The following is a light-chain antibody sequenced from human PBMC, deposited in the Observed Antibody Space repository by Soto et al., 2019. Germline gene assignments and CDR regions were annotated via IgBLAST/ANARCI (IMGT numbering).Light chain of an antibody. CDR1: SSDVGGYRY. CDR3: SSYTTTSTYWV. Sequence: QSALTQPASVSGSPGQSITISCTGTSSDVGGYRYVSWYQQNPGKAPRLIVYEVTYRPSGVSNRFSGSKSGNTASLTISGLQAEDEADYYCSSYTTTSTYWVFGGGTQLTVL. V-gene: IGLV2-14*01. J-gene: IGLJ3*02. CDR2: EVT.